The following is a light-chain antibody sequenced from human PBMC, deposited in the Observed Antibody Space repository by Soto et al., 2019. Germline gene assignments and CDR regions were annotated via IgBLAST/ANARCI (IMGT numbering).Light chain of an antibody. CDR3: QQYNTWRSIT. CDR2: LAS. Sequence: EIVLTQSPATLSSFPGDRVTLSCRASQAVNTRLAWYQHKPGQAPRLLIYLASNRAAGVPARFSGSGSGTDFTLTISGLQSEDFAVYYCQQYNTWRSITFGQGTRLEIK. V-gene: IGKV3D-15*01. J-gene: IGKJ5*01. CDR1: QAVNTR.